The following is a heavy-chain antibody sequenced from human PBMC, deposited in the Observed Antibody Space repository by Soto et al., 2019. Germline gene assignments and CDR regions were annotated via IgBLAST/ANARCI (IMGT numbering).Heavy chain of an antibody. CDR3: SRSLDS. V-gene: IGHV3-7*01. Sequence: PGESLKISCAASGFTFGSIWMDWVRQAPGKGLEWLANISPDGSEKHYVDSVQGRLTISRDNAKNSLYLQMSSLTAEDSALYYCSRSLDSWGQGTRVTVSS. CDR2: ISPDGSEK. CDR1: GFTFGSIW. J-gene: IGHJ4*02.